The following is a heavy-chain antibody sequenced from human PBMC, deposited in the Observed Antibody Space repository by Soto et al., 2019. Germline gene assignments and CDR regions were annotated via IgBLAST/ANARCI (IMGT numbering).Heavy chain of an antibody. CDR1: GGSISSGGYS. CDR3: ARVPDR. V-gene: IGHV4-30-2*01. D-gene: IGHD2-2*01. Sequence: PSETLSLTCAVSGGSISSGGYSWSWIRQPPGKSLEWIGYIYNSGSTYYKPSLKSRVTISVNRSKNQFSMKLSSVTAADTAVYYCARVPDRWGQGTLVTVSA. J-gene: IGHJ5*02. CDR2: IYNSGST.